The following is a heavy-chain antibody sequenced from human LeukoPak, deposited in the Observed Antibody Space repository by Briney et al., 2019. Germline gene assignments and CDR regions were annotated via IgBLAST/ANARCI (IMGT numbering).Heavy chain of an antibody. D-gene: IGHD2-2*02. CDR2: ISGNGGST. CDR3: ARTLTHTLFDY. V-gene: IGHV3-23*01. J-gene: IGHJ4*02. CDR1: GFTFSSYA. Sequence: GGSLRLSCAASGFTFSSYAMSWVRQAPGKGLEWVSTISGNGGSTYYADSVKGRFTISRDNSKNTLYLQMNSLRAEGTAVYYCARTLTHTLFDYWGQGTLVTVSS.